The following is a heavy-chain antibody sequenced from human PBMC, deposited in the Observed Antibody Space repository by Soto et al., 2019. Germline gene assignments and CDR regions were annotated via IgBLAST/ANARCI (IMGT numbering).Heavy chain of an antibody. Sequence: GESLKISCKGSGYSFTSYWIGWVRQMPGKGLEWMGIIYPGDSDTRYSPSFQGQVTISADKSISTAYLQWSSLKASDTAMYYCARGVGSVVVTATSYYGMDVWGQGTTVTVSS. V-gene: IGHV5-51*01. J-gene: IGHJ6*02. CDR3: ARGVGSVVVTATSYYGMDV. CDR1: GYSFTSYW. CDR2: IYPGDSDT. D-gene: IGHD2-21*02.